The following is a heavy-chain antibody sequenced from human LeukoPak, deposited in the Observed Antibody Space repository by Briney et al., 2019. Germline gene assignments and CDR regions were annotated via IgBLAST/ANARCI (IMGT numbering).Heavy chain of an antibody. J-gene: IGHJ4*02. D-gene: IGHD6-19*01. CDR1: GFTFIDYD. CDR2: IGIRGDT. Sequence: SGGSLRLSCAASGFTFIDYDMHWVRQVIGKGLEWVSAIGIRGDTHYSGSVKGRFTNSRENAESSLYLQMNSLRAEDTAVYYCARGGIQVSGIDEFDYWGQGTLVTVSS. CDR3: ARGGIQVSGIDEFDY. V-gene: IGHV3-13*01.